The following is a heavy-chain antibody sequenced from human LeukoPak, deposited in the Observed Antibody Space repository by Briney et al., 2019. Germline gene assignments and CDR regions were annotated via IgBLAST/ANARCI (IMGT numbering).Heavy chain of an antibody. Sequence: SETLSLTCTVSGGSISSYYWSWIRQPAGKGLGWIGRIYTSGSTYYNPSLKSRVTISVDTSKNQFSLKLSSVTAADTAVYYCARGNSSLARGLFDYWGQGTLVTVSS. CDR2: IYTSGST. CDR1: GGSISSYY. J-gene: IGHJ4*02. CDR3: ARGNSSLARGLFDY. V-gene: IGHV4-4*07. D-gene: IGHD6-13*01.